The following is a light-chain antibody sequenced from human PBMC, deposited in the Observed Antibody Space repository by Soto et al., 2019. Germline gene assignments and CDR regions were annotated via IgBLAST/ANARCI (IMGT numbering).Light chain of an antibody. Sequence: DIQMTQSPSSLSASVGDRVTITCQASQDISNYLNWYQQRQGKAPKLLIYDASNLETGVPSRFSGSGSGTDFTLTITGLQPEASATYYCQQTLSVPRTFGLGTKV. J-gene: IGKJ1*01. V-gene: IGKV1-33*01. CDR1: QDISNY. CDR3: QQTLSVPRT. CDR2: DAS.